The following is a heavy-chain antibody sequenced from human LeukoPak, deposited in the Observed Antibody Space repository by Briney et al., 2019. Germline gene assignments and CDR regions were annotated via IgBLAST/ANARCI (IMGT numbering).Heavy chain of an antibody. V-gene: IGHV3-30*02. Sequence: GSLRLSCAASGFTFSSYGMHWVRQAPGKGLEWVAFIRYDGSNKYYADSVKGRFTISRDNSKNTLYLQMNSLRAEDTAVYYCAKDMAVVVPAASRAFDIWGQGTMVTVSS. J-gene: IGHJ3*02. D-gene: IGHD2-2*01. CDR3: AKDMAVVVPAASRAFDI. CDR2: IRYDGSNK. CDR1: GFTFSSYG.